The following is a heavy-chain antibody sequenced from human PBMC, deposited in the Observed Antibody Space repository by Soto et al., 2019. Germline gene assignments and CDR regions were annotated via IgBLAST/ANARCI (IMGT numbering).Heavy chain of an antibody. CDR2: IKQDGSEK. V-gene: IGHV3-7*05. CDR1: GFTFSSYW. Sequence: GGSLRLSCAASGFTFSSYWMSWVRQAPEKGLEWVANIKQDGSEKYYVDSVKGRFTISRDNAKNSLYLQMNSLRAEDTAVYYCARDYYYDSSGYYTDGMDVWGQGTTVTVSS. CDR3: ARDYYYDSSGYYTDGMDV. J-gene: IGHJ6*02. D-gene: IGHD3-22*01.